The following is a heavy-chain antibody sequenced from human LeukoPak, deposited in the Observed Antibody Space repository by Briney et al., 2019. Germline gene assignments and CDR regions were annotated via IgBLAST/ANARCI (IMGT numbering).Heavy chain of an antibody. CDR2: ISGSGGST. Sequence: GGSLRLSCAASGFTFSSYAMSWVRQAPGKGLEWVSAISGSGGSTYYADSVKGRFTISRDNSKNTLYLQMNSLRAEDTAVYYCAKVPCSSTSCYQDYWGQGTLVTVSS. CDR1: GFTFSSYA. CDR3: AKVPCSSTSCYQDY. V-gene: IGHV3-23*01. D-gene: IGHD2-2*01. J-gene: IGHJ4*02.